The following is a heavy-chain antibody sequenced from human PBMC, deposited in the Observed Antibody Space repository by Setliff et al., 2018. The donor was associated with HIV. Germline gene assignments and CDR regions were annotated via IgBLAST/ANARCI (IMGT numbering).Heavy chain of an antibody. CDR1: GYTFSSYA. CDR2: IIPVYGTP. Sequence: ASVKVSCKASGYTFSSYAINWVRRAPGQGLEWMGGIIPVYGTPKYAQKMQGRVTITTIESTSTAYMELTSLRSDDTAVYYCARIRGVIADASDIWGQGTMVTVSS. CDR3: ARIRGVIADASDI. D-gene: IGHD3-10*01. J-gene: IGHJ3*02. V-gene: IGHV1-69*05.